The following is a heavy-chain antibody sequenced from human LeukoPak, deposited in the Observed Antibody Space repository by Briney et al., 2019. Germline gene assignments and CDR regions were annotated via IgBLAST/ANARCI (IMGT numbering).Heavy chain of an antibody. Sequence: GGSLRLSCTASGFTFSFYGMYWVRQAPDKGLEWVTFIRHDGSDTFFTDSVKGRFTVSRDNSRNTLFLELKSLTTEDTGVYYCAKAHTGWSFDSWGHGTVVTVSS. CDR3: AKAHTGWSFDS. CDR1: GFTFSFYG. V-gene: IGHV3-30*02. D-gene: IGHD6-19*01. J-gene: IGHJ4*01. CDR2: IRHDGSDT.